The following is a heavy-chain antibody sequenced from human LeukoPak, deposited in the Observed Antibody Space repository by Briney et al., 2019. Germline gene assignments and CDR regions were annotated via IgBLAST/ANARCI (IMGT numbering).Heavy chain of an antibody. D-gene: IGHD2/OR15-2a*01. Sequence: ASVKVSCKASGYTFTSYGISWVRQAPGQGLEWMGWISAYNGSTNYAQKLQGRVTMTADTSTSTAYMELRSLRSDDTAVYYCARDGDGFFARRSPGMYGMDVWGQGTTVTVSS. CDR1: GYTFTSYG. J-gene: IGHJ6*02. CDR2: ISAYNGST. CDR3: ARDGDGFFARRSPGMYGMDV. V-gene: IGHV1-18*01.